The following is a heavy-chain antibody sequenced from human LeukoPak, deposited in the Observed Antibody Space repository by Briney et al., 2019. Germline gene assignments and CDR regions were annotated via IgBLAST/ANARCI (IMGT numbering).Heavy chain of an antibody. CDR3: AKVRQWPVIYYMDV. CDR2: ISGSGGST. J-gene: IGHJ6*03. V-gene: IGHV3-23*01. Sequence: GGSLRLSCAASGFTFSSYAMSWVRQAPGKGLEWVSAISGSGGSTYYADSVKGRFTISRDNSKNTLYLQMNSLRAVDTAVYYCAKVRQWPVIYYMDVWGKGTTVTVSS. D-gene: IGHD6-19*01. CDR1: GFTFSSYA.